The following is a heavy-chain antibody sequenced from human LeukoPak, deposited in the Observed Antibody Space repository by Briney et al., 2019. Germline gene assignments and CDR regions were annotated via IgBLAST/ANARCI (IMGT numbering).Heavy chain of an antibody. CDR3: ARDAHSDLQWSWYPINWFDP. J-gene: IGHJ5*02. V-gene: IGHV4-39*07. Sequence: SETLSLTCTVSGGSISSSSYYWGWTRQPPGKGLEWIGSIYYSGSTYYNPSLKSRVTISVDTSKNQFSLKLSSVTAADTAVYYCARDAHSDLQWSWYPINWFDPWGQGTLVTVSS. D-gene: IGHD6-13*01. CDR2: IYYSGST. CDR1: GGSISSSSYY.